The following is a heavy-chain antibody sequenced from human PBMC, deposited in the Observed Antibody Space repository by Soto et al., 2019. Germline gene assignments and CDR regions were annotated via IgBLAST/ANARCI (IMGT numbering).Heavy chain of an antibody. V-gene: IGHV1-69*13. Sequence: GASVKVSCTASGGTFSSYAISWVRQAPGQGLEWMGGIIPIFGTANYAQKFQGRVTITADESTSTAYMELSSLRSEDTAVYYCARQILVVGLNYYYYGMDVWGQGTTVTVSS. CDR1: GGTFSSYA. D-gene: IGHD3-22*01. J-gene: IGHJ6*02. CDR3: ARQILVVGLNYYYYGMDV. CDR2: IIPIFGTA.